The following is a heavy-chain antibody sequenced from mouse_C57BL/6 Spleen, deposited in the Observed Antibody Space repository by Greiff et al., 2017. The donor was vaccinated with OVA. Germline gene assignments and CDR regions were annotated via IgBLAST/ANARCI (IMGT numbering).Heavy chain of an antibody. CDR2: IHPNSGST. Sequence: QVQLQQSGAELVKPGASVKLSCKASGYTFTSYWMHWVKQRPGQGLEWIGMIHPNSGSTYYNEKFKSKATLTVDKSSSTAYKQLSSLTCEDYAVYNCTKAIYYDYDERNMAMDYWGQGTSVTVSS. CDR3: TKAIYYDYDERNMAMDY. D-gene: IGHD2-4*01. CDR1: GYTFTSYW. V-gene: IGHV1-64*01. J-gene: IGHJ4*01.